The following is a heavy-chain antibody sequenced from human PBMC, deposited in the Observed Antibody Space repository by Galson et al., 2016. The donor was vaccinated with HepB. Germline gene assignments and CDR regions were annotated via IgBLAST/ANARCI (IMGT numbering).Heavy chain of an antibody. CDR2: AYHSGST. J-gene: IGHJ4*02. D-gene: IGHD6-19*01. V-gene: IGHV4-4*02. CDR3: ARHVAVPGTRGFDS. CDR1: GDSMTGNW. Sequence: ETLSLTCTVSGDSMTGNWWSWVRQPPGQALEWIGEAYHSGSTHYNPSLNNRVTISLDTSNIQLSLELNFVTAADTAIYYCARHVAVPGTRGFDSWGQGTLVTVSS.